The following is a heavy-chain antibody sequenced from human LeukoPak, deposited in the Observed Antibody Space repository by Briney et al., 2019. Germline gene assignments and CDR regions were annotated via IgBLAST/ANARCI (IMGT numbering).Heavy chain of an antibody. D-gene: IGHD3-22*01. Sequence: SETLSLTCTVSGYSVSSGYYWGWIRQPPVKGLEWIGSIYHSGSTYYNPSLKSRVTISVDTSKNQFSLKLSSVTAADTAVYYCARDGRNLIVVIWGQGTLVTVSS. V-gene: IGHV4-38-2*02. CDR2: IYHSGST. J-gene: IGHJ4*02. CDR1: GYSVSSGYY. CDR3: ARDGRNLIVVI.